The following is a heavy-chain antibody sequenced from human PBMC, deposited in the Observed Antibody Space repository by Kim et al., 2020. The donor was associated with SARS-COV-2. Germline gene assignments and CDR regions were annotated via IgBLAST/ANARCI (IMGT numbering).Heavy chain of an antibody. CDR2: ISGSGGST. Sequence: GGSLRLSCTASGFTFSDYAMTWVRQAPGRGLEWVSGISGSGGSTYYANSAKGRFTITRDNSKNTPYLQMNSLRAEDTAVYYCAKGVDSYGSGSPLDYWGQGTLVTVSS. J-gene: IGHJ4*02. V-gene: IGHV3-23*01. D-gene: IGHD3-10*01. CDR3: AKGVDSYGSGSPLDY. CDR1: GFTFSDYA.